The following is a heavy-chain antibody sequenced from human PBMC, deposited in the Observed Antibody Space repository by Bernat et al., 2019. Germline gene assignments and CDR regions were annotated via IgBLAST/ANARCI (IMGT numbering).Heavy chain of an antibody. Sequence: QVQLVQSGAEVKKPGASVKVSCKASGDTFSSYAVHWVRQAPGQGLEWMGRISAGNRNTKYSQTVQDRRTVTRDTSASPAYMELSSLRAEETAVYYCERDFGCRESNWFDPRGQGTLVSVSS. V-gene: IGHV1-3*01. CDR3: ERDFGCRESNWFDP. CDR2: ISAGNRNT. J-gene: IGHJ5*02. D-gene: IGHD3-10*01. CDR1: GDTFSSYA.